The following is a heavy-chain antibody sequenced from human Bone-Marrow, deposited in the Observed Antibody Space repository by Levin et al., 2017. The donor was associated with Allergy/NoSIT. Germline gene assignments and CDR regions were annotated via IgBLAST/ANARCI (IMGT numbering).Heavy chain of an antibody. CDR2: ISVYNGDT. CDR1: GYTFTSFG. Sequence: ASVKVSCRASGYTFTSFGISWVRQAPGQGLEWMGGISVYNGDTKYAQNFQGRVTMTTDTSTTTVHMELRRLRSDDTAIYYCERDHNPFTLVQGISGYYYYLDVWGKRTTVTVSS. V-gene: IGHV1-18*01. CDR3: ERDHNPFTLVQGISGYYYYLDV. D-gene: IGHD3-10*01. J-gene: IGHJ6*03.